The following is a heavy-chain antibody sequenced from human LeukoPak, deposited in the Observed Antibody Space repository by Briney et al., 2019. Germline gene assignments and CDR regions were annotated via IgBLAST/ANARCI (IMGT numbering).Heavy chain of an antibody. D-gene: IGHD3-3*01. CDR1: GGSISSGGYY. V-gene: IGHV4-31*03. J-gene: IGHJ3*02. CDR2: IYYSGCT. CDR3: AREVSSYYDFWSGPTQGAFDI. Sequence: SETLSLTCTVSGGSISSGGYYWSWIRQHPGKGLEWIGYIYYSGCTYYNPSLKSRVTISVDTSKNQFSPKLSSVTAADTAVYYCAREVSSYYDFWSGPTQGAFDIWGQGTMVTVSS.